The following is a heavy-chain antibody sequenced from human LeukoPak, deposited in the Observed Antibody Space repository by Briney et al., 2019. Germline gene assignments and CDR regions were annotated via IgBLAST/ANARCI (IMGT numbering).Heavy chain of an antibody. CDR3: ARELLITRTWFDP. Sequence: GASVKVSCKASGYTFTTYAMNWVRQAPGQGLEWMGWINTNTGNPTYAQGFTGRFVFSLDTSVSTAYLQISSQKAEDTAVYYCARELLITRTWFDPWGQGTLVTVSS. D-gene: IGHD3-22*01. CDR2: INTNTGNP. J-gene: IGHJ5*02. CDR1: GYTFTTYA. V-gene: IGHV7-4-1*02.